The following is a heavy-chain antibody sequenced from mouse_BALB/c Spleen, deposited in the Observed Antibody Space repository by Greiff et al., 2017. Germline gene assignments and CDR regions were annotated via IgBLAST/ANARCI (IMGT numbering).Heavy chain of an antibody. CDR2: ISDGGSYT. Sequence: EVHLVESGGGLVKPGGSLKLSCAASGFTFSDYYMYWVRQTPEKRLEWVATISDGGSYTYYPDSVKGRFTISRDNAKNNLYLQMSSLKSEDTAMYYCARETTVVDYYAMDYWGQGTSVTVSS. V-gene: IGHV5-4*02. CDR3: ARETTVVDYYAMDY. CDR1: GFTFSDYY. J-gene: IGHJ4*01. D-gene: IGHD1-1*01.